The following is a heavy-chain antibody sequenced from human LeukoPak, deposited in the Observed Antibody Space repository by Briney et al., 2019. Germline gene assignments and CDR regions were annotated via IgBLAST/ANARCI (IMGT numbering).Heavy chain of an antibody. V-gene: IGHV1-2*06. CDR3: ARENYYDSNESLDY. J-gene: IGHJ4*02. CDR2: INPNSGGT. Sequence: GASVQVSCKASGYTFTGYYMHWVRQAPGQGLEWMGRINPNSGGTNYAQKFQGRVTMTRDTSIITAYMELSSLRSDDTAVYYCARENYYDSNESLDYWGQGTLVTVSS. CDR1: GYTFTGYY. D-gene: IGHD3-22*01.